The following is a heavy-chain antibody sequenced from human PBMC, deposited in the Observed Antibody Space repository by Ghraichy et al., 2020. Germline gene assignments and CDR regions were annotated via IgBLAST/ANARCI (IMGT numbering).Heavy chain of an antibody. CDR2: ISYGGST. CDR1: GGSISSSSHY. CDR3: ARLYDFWSGYLRDDDGGY. J-gene: IGHJ4*02. V-gene: IGHV4-39*01. D-gene: IGHD3-3*01. Sequence: GSLSLTCTVSGGSISSSSHYWGWIRQPPGKGLEWIGYISYGGSTSYSPSLKSRVTISVDTSKNQFSLKLSSVTAADTAVYYCARLYDFWSGYLRDDDGGYWGQGTLVTVSS.